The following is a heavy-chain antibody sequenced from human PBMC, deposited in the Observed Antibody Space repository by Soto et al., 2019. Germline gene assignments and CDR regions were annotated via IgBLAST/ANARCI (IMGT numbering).Heavy chain of an antibody. D-gene: IGHD6-13*01. CDR2: ISGSGGST. CDR3: AKGHSSSPSPQYYYYGIDV. V-gene: IGHV3-23*01. Sequence: VQLLESGGGLVQPGGSLRLSCAASGLTFSSFAMSWVRQAPGKGLEWVSGISGSGGSTYHADSVKGRFIISRDNSKNMLYLQMNSVRAEDTAVYYCAKGHSSSPSPQYYYYGIDVWGPGTTVTVSS. CDR1: GLTFSSFA. J-gene: IGHJ6*02.